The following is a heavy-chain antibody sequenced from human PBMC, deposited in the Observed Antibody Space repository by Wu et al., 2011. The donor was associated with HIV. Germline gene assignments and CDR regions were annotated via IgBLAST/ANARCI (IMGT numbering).Heavy chain of an antibody. CDR3: ARATLVTIFGVD. J-gene: IGHJ4*02. V-gene: IGHV1-69*05. Sequence: QVQLVQSGAEVKKPGSSVRVSCKASGGTFNRFAVSWVRQAPGQGLEWMGGIIPLFGTRYYAQKFQGRVTMTTDTSTSTAYMELRNLRSDDTAVYYCARATLVTIFGVDWGQGTLVTVSS. CDR1: GGTFNRFA. D-gene: IGHD3-3*01. CDR2: IIPLFGTR.